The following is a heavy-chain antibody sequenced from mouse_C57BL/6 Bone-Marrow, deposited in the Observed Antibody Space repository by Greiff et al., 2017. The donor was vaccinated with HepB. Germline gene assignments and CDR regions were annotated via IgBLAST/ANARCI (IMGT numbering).Heavy chain of an antibody. J-gene: IGHJ4*01. V-gene: IGHV1-69*01. CDR2: IDPSDSYT. Sequence: QVQLKQPGAELVMPGASVKLSCKASGYTFTSYWMHWVKQRPGQGLEWIGEIDPSDSYTNYNQKFKGKSTLTVDKSSSTAYMQLSSLTSEDSAVYYCARYYGSNYAMDYWGQGTSVTVSS. CDR1: GYTFTSYW. CDR3: ARYYGSNYAMDY. D-gene: IGHD1-1*01.